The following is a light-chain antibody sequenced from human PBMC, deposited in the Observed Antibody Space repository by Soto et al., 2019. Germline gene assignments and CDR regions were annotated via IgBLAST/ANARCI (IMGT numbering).Light chain of an antibody. CDR2: DVS. Sequence: QSALTQPASVSASPGQSIAISCTGTSSDIGGYKYVSWYQQHPGKAPKLVIYDVSNRPSGVSDRFSGSKSGNTASLTISGLQTEDEADYYCLSFTSSSTYVFGTGTKVTVL. J-gene: IGLJ1*01. V-gene: IGLV2-14*03. CDR3: LSFTSSSTYV. CDR1: SSDIGGYKY.